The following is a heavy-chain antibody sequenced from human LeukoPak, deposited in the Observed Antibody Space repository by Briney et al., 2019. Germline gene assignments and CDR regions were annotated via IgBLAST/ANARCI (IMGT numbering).Heavy chain of an antibody. Sequence: GGSLRLXCAASGFTVSSNYMSWVRQAPGKGLEWVSVIYSGGSTYYADSVKGRFTISRDNSKNTLYLQMNSLRAEDTAVYYCARGTSGWSPAPFDYWGQGTLVTVSS. CDR1: GFTVSSNY. CDR3: ARGTSGWSPAPFDY. V-gene: IGHV3-53*01. D-gene: IGHD6-19*01. J-gene: IGHJ4*02. CDR2: IYSGGST.